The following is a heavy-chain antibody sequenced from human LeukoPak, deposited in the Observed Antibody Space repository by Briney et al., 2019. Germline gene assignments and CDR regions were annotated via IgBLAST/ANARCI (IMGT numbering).Heavy chain of an antibody. CDR3: ALCVGATMAFDY. Sequence: SVKVSCNAYGYTFTGYYMHCVRQAPGQGREWLGWINPNRGGTNYAQKFQGRVTMTSATSIPTAYMELNRLRSDDTAVSYFALCVGATMAFDYWGEGTLVTVSP. D-gene: IGHD1-26*01. CDR1: GYTFTGYY. V-gene: IGHV1-2*02. CDR2: INPNRGGT. J-gene: IGHJ4*02.